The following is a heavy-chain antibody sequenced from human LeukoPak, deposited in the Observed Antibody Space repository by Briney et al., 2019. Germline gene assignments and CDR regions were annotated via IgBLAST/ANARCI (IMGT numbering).Heavy chain of an antibody. Sequence: ASVKLSCKASGYTFTSYAMNWVRQAPGQGLEWMGWINTNTGNPTYAQALTGRFVFSLDTSVSTAYLQISSLKAEDTAVYYCARKGYDYVWGSYRLFDYWGQGTLVTVSS. J-gene: IGHJ4*02. D-gene: IGHD3-16*02. V-gene: IGHV7-4-1*02. CDR3: ARKGYDYVWGSYRLFDY. CDR2: INTNTGNP. CDR1: GYTFTSYA.